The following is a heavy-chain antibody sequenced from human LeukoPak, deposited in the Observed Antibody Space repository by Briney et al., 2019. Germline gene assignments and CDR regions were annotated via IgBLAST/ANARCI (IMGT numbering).Heavy chain of an antibody. CDR3: VKDDRYFYDSSAYPT. J-gene: IGHJ4*02. V-gene: IGHV3-64D*09. CDR1: GFTFSTYA. Sequence: PGGSLRLSCAASGFTFSTYAMHWVRQAPGKGLESVSAISSNGDTTYYTDSLQGRFTISRDNSKNTLYLQMSSLRPEDTAVYYCVKDDRYFYDSSAYPTWGQGTLVTVSS. CDR2: ISSNGDTT. D-gene: IGHD3-22*01.